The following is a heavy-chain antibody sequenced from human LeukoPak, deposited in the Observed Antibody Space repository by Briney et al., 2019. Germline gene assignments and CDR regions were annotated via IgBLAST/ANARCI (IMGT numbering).Heavy chain of an antibody. D-gene: IGHD3-10*01. V-gene: IGHV4-59*01. J-gene: IGHJ6*02. CDR3: ARTTPYGSGSYYYYYYGMDV. Sequence: PSETLSLTCTVSGGSISSYYWSWVRQAPGKGLEGMGYIYYSGSTNYNPSLNSRVTISVDTSKNHFSLKLSSVTAADTAVYYCARTTPYGSGSYYYYYYGMDVWGQGTTVTVSS. CDR2: IYYSGST. CDR1: GGSISSYY.